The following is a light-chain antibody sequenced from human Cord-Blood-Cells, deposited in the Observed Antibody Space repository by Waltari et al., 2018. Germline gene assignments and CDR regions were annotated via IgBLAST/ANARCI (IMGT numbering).Light chain of an antibody. CDR3: QQSYSTPYT. V-gene: IGKV1-39*01. CDR1: QSISSY. CDR2: AAS. Sequence: LSASVGDRVTITCRASQSISSYLNWYQQKPGKAPKLLIYAASSLQSGVPSRFSGSGSGTDFTLTINSLQPEDFATYYCQQSYSTPYTFGQGTKLEIK. J-gene: IGKJ2*01.